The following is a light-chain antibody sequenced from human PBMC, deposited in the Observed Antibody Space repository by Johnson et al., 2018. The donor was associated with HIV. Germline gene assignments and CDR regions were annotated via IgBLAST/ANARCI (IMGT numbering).Light chain of an antibody. V-gene: IGLV1-51*01. Sequence: QSALTQPPSVSAAPGQKVTISCSGSSSNIGNNYVSWYQQLPGTAPKLLIYDNNKRPSGIPDRFSGSRSGTSATLGITGLQIGDEADYYCGTWDSSLSAYVFGTGTKVTV. CDR1: SSNIGNNY. CDR3: GTWDSSLSAYV. CDR2: DNN. J-gene: IGLJ1*01.